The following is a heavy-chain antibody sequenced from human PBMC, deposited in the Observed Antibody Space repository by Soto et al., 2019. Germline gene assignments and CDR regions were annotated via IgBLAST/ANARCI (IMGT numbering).Heavy chain of an antibody. CDR1: GFTFSSYG. D-gene: IGHD4-17*01. CDR3: AKDRGALRWSEEHYYFDY. Sequence: GGSLRLSCAASGFTFSSYGMHWVRQAPGKGLEWVAVILYDGTKKYYADSMKGRFTISRDNSKNTLYLQMNSLRAEDTAVYYCAKDRGALRWSEEHYYFDYWGQGTLVTVSS. V-gene: IGHV3-30*18. CDR2: ILYDGTKK. J-gene: IGHJ4*02.